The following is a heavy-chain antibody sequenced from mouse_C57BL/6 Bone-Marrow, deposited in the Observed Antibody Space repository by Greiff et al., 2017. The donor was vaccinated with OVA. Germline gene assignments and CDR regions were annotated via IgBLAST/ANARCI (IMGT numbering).Heavy chain of an antibody. Sequence: EVQLVESGGGLVKPGGSLKLSCAASGFTFSSYAMSWVRQTPEKRLEWVATISDGGSYTYYPDNVKGRFTISRDNAKNNLYLQMSHLKSEDTAMYYCARDSDLLGGAMDDWGQGTSVTVSS. CDR2: ISDGGSYT. J-gene: IGHJ4*01. CDR1: GFTFSSYA. V-gene: IGHV5-4*01. CDR3: ARDSDLLGGAMDD. D-gene: IGHD2-1*01.